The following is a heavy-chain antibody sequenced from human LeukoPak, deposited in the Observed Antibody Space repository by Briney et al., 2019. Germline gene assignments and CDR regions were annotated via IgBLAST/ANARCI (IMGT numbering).Heavy chain of an antibody. J-gene: IGHJ2*01. CDR1: GGSISSYY. D-gene: IGHD3-10*01. Sequence: SETLSLTCTVSGGSISSYYWSWIRQPAGKGLEGIGRIYTSGSTNYNPSLKSRVTMSVDTSKNQFSLKLSSVTAADTAVYYCARGLLSMVRGVITSDWYFDLWGRGTLVTVSS. CDR2: IYTSGST. V-gene: IGHV4-4*07. CDR3: ARGLLSMVRGVITSDWYFDL.